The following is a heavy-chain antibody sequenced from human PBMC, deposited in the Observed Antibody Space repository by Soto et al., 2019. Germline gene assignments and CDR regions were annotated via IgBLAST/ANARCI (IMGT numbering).Heavy chain of an antibody. D-gene: IGHD6-6*01. V-gene: IGHV3-30*18. CDR3: AKGAGWIAARPGYGDYVGYFDY. J-gene: IGHJ4*02. CDR1: GFTFSSYG. CDR2: ISYDGSNK. Sequence: QVQLVESGGGVVQPGRSLRLSCAASGFTFSSYGMHWVRQAPGKGLEWVAVISYDGSNKYYADSVKGRFTISRDNSKNTLYLQMNSLRAEDTAVYYCAKGAGWIAARPGYGDYVGYFDYWGQGTLVTVSS.